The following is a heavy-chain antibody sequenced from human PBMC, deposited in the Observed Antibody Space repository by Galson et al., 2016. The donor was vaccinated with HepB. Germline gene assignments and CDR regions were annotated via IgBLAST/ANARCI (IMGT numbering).Heavy chain of an antibody. CDR2: IKEDGSAQ. Sequence: SLRLSCAASGFTFSRYWMTWVRQAPGKGLEWVANIKEDGSAQYYVDSVKGRFTISRDNAKNSLYLQMNRLRDEDTAVYFCAKDSGYYRFDSWGQGTQVTVSS. D-gene: IGHD3-22*01. CDR3: AKDSGYYRFDS. V-gene: IGHV3-7*01. CDR1: GFTFSRYW. J-gene: IGHJ5*01.